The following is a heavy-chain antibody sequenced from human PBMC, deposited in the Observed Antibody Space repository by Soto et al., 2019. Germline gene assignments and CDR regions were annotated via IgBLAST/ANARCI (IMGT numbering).Heavy chain of an antibody. J-gene: IGHJ3*02. CDR3: AKDLRYFPDDAFDI. V-gene: IGHV3-23*01. CDR1: GFFLRDFG. Sequence: GSLRLSCVASGFFLRDFGMHWVRQAPGKGLEWVSAISGSGGSTYYADSVKGRFTISRDNSKNTLYLQMNSLRAEDTAVYYCAKDLRYFPDDAFDIWGQGTMVTVSS. CDR2: ISGSGGST. D-gene: IGHD3-9*01.